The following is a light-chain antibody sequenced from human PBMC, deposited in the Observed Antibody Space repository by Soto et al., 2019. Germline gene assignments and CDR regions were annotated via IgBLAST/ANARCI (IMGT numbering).Light chain of an antibody. CDR3: QQYNNWPPSII. CDR1: QSISSW. V-gene: IGKV1-5*03. J-gene: IGKJ5*01. Sequence: DIQMTQSPSTLSASVGDRVTITCRASQSISSWLAWYQQKPGKAPKLLIYKASSLESGVPSRFSGSGSGTEFTLTISSLQSEDFAVYYCQQYNNWPPSIIFGQGTRLEI. CDR2: KAS.